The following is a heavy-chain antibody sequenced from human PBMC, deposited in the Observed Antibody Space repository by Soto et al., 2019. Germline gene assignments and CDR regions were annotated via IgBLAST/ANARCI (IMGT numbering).Heavy chain of an antibody. D-gene: IGHD3-9*01. V-gene: IGHV1-69*02. Sequence: KVSCKASGGTFSSYTISWVRQAPGQGLEWMGRIIPILGIANYAQKFQGRVTITADKSTSTAYMELSSLRSEDTAVYYCASRDYDILTGYAWFDPWGQGTLVTVSS. J-gene: IGHJ5*02. CDR1: GGTFSSYT. CDR2: IIPILGIA. CDR3: ASRDYDILTGYAWFDP.